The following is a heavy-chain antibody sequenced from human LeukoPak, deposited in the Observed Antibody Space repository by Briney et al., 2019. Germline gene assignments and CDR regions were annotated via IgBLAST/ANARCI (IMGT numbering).Heavy chain of an antibody. V-gene: IGHV3-7*01. CDR2: IKQDGSTK. CDR1: GL. D-gene: IGHD1-26*01. Sequence: GGSLRLSCAASGLMSWVRQAPGKGLEWVANIKQDGSTKHYADSLKGRFTISRDNPKNSLFLQMNNLRADDTAIYYCTRDTIGSLDYWGQGILVTVAS. J-gene: IGHJ4*02. CDR3: TRDTIGSLDY.